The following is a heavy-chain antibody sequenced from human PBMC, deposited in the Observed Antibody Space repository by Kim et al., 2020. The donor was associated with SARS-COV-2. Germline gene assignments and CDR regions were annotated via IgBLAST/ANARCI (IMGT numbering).Heavy chain of an antibody. J-gene: IGHJ4*02. CDR3: ARLARNEIVVVITFDY. CDR1: GYSFTSYW. CDR2: IYPGDSDT. D-gene: IGHD3-22*01. Sequence: GESLKISCKGSGYSFTSYWIGWVRQMPGKGLEWMGIIYPGDSDTRYSPSFQGQVTISADKSISTAYLQWSSLKASDTAMYYCARLARNEIVVVITFDYWGQGTLVTVSS. V-gene: IGHV5-51*01.